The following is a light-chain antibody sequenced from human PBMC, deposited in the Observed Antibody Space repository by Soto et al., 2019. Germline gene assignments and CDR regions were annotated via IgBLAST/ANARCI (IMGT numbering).Light chain of an antibody. CDR1: SSDIGAYNF. V-gene: IGLV2-14*03. CDR2: DVN. Sequence: QSALTQPASVSGSPGQSITISCTGTSSDIGAYNFVSWYQQHPGKAPKLMLYDVNIRPSGVSNRFSGSKSGNTASLTISGPQAEYEADYYCTSWTTSTTMIFGGGTKLTVL. J-gene: IGLJ2*01. CDR3: TSWTTSTTMI.